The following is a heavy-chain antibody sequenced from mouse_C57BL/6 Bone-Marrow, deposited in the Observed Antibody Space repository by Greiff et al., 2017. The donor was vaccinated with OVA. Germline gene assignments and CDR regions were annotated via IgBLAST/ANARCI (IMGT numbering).Heavy chain of an antibody. Sequence: QVQLQQSGPGLVAPSQSLSITCTVSGFSLTSYGVHWVRQPPGKGLEWLVVIWSDGSTTYNSALKSRLIISKDNSKSQVFLKMNSLQTDDTAMYYCARHGFYYGSSSLAYWGQGTLVTVSA. D-gene: IGHD1-1*01. J-gene: IGHJ3*01. CDR1: GFSLTSYG. V-gene: IGHV2-6-1*01. CDR2: IWSDGST. CDR3: ARHGFYYGSSSLAY.